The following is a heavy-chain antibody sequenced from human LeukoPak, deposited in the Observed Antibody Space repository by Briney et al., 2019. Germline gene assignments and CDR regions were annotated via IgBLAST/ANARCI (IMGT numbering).Heavy chain of an antibody. CDR2: ISGSGLST. CDR1: GFTFSSYA. Sequence: TGGSLRLSCAASGFTFSSYAMNWVRQAPGKGLEWVSGISGSGLSTYYVDSVKGRFTISRDNSWDTLYLQMSSLRAEDTAVYYCAKRSRDGYSSPIDYWGQGTLVTVSS. D-gene: IGHD5-24*01. J-gene: IGHJ4*02. V-gene: IGHV3-23*01. CDR3: AKRSRDGYSSPIDY.